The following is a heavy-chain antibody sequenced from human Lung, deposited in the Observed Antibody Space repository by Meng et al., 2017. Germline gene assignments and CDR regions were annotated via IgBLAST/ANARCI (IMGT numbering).Heavy chain of an antibody. Sequence: GGSLRLSCAASGFMFDNYAIHWVRQPPGKGLEWVSLISWDGGFTNYAESVKGRFTISRDNSKNSLYLQMHSLRVEDTAVYYCAKDVSSFDDSGDGLEYYFEYWGRGTLVTVSS. CDR1: GFMFDNYA. J-gene: IGHJ4*02. D-gene: IGHD4-17*01. CDR2: ISWDGGFT. CDR3: AKDVSSFDDSGDGLEYYFEY. V-gene: IGHV3-43D*03.